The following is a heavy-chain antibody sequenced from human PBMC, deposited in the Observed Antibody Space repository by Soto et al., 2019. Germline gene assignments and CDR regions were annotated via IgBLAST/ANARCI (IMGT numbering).Heavy chain of an antibody. CDR3: ARDRCSSTSCYADNYYYYYMDV. CDR1: GGSISSGGYY. J-gene: IGHJ6*03. D-gene: IGHD2-2*01. Sequence: QVQLQESGPGLVKPSQTLSLTCTVSGGSISSGGYYWSWIRQHPGKGLEWIGYIYYSGSTYYNPSLKSRVTISVDTSKNQCSLKLSSVTAADTAVYYCARDRCSSTSCYADNYYYYYMDVWGKGTTVTVSS. CDR2: IYYSGST. V-gene: IGHV4-31*03.